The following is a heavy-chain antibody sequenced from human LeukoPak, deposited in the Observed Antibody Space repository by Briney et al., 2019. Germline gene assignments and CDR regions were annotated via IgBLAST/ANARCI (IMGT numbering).Heavy chain of an antibody. CDR3: ARVRSGYGLFDY. CDR2: IYYSGST. D-gene: IGHD3-22*01. J-gene: IGHJ4*02. V-gene: IGHV4-59*01. Sequence: PSETLSLTCTVSGGSISSYYWSWIRQPPGKGLEWIGYIYYSGSTNYNPSLKSRVTISVDTSKNQFSLKLSSVTAADTAVYYCARVRSGYGLFDYWGQGTLVTVSS. CDR1: GGSISSYY.